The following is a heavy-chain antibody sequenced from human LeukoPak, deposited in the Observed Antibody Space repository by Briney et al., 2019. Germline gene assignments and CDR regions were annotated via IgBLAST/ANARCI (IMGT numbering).Heavy chain of an antibody. D-gene: IGHD1-26*01. J-gene: IGHJ5*02. CDR2: IHYSGGT. CDR1: GGSISSYY. CDR3: ARARQWELLGTRIEAAFDP. Sequence: SETLSLTCTVSGGSISSYYWSWIRQPPGKGLEWIGYIHYSGGTNYNPSLKSRVTISVDTSKNQFSLKLSSVTAADPAVYYCARARQWELLGTRIEAAFDPWGQGILVTVSS. V-gene: IGHV4-59*01.